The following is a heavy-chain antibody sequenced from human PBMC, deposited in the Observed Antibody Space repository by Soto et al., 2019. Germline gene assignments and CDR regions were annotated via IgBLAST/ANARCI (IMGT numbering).Heavy chain of an antibody. D-gene: IGHD3-10*01. J-gene: IGHJ4*02. CDR2: IYWDDDK. CDR3: AHRHPPSGSGSYYVFDY. Sequence: QITLKESGPTLVKPTQTLTLTCTFSGFSLSTSGVGVGWIRQPPGKALEWLALIYWDDDKRYSPSLKSRLTITKDTSKNQVVLTMTNMDPVDTATYYCAHRHPPSGSGSYYVFDYWGQGTLVTVSS. CDR1: GFSLSTSGVG. V-gene: IGHV2-5*02.